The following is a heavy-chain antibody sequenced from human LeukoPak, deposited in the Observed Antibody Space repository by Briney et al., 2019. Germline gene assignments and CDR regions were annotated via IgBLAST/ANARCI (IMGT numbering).Heavy chain of an antibody. J-gene: IGHJ6*02. CDR2: ISYDGSNK. V-gene: IGHV3-30*04. Sequence: GGSLRLSCAASGFTFSSYAMHWVRQAPGKGLEWVAVISYDGSNKYYADSVKGRFTISRDNSKNTLYLQMNSLRAEDTAVYYCARNMRNTAMVKDYYYGMDVWGQGTTVTVSS. D-gene: IGHD5-18*01. CDR1: GFTFSSYA. CDR3: ARNMRNTAMVKDYYYGMDV.